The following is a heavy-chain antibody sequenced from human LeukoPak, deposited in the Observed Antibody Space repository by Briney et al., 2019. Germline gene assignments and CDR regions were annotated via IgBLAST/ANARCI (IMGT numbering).Heavy chain of an antibody. CDR1: GFTFDDYA. D-gene: IGHD3-22*01. J-gene: IGHJ4*02. V-gene: IGHV3-43D*03. CDR2: ISWDGGSS. CDR3: ARELAVVTVPDY. Sequence: GGSLRLSCAASGFTFDDYAMHWVRQAPGKGLEWVSLISWDGGSSYYADSVKGRFTISRDNAKNSLYLQMNSLRAEDTAVYYCARELAVVTVPDYWGQGTLVTVSS.